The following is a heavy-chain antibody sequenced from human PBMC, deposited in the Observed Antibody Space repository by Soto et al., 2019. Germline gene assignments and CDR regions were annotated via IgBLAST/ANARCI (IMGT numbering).Heavy chain of an antibody. Sequence: PSETLSLTCTVSGGSISNGDYYWSWIRQPPGKGLEWIAYIHYSGSTYYNPSLKSRVTISVDTSKNQFSLKLSSVTAADTAVYYCARSRYSGSYFFDYWGQGILVTVSS. V-gene: IGHV4-30-4*01. CDR1: GGSISNGDYY. CDR2: IHYSGST. J-gene: IGHJ4*02. D-gene: IGHD1-26*01. CDR3: ARSRYSGSYFFDY.